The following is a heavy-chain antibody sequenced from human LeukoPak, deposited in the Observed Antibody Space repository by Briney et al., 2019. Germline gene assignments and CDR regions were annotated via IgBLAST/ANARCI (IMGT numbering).Heavy chain of an antibody. D-gene: IGHD3-16*01. Sequence: ASQTLSLTCTVSGGSISSGSYYWSWIRQPAGKGLEWIGRIYTSGSTNYNPSLKSRVTISVDTSKNQFSLKLSSVTAADTAVYYCARGLRRPTWGGPAYNWFDPWGQGTLVTVSS. CDR3: ARGLRRPTWGGPAYNWFDP. V-gene: IGHV4-61*02. J-gene: IGHJ5*02. CDR2: IYTSGST. CDR1: GGSISSGSYY.